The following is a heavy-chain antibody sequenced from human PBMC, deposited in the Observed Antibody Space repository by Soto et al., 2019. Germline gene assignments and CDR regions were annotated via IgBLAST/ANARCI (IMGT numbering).Heavy chain of an antibody. CDR3: ASYGSGSYSSEVGSSYGMDV. Sequence: GASVKVSCKASGYTFTSYAMHWVRQAPGQRLEWMGWINAGNGNTKYSQKFQGRVTITRDTSASTAYMELSSLRSEDTAVYYYASYGSGSYSSEVGSSYGMDVWGQGTTVTVSS. V-gene: IGHV1-3*01. J-gene: IGHJ6*02. D-gene: IGHD3-10*01. CDR1: GYTFTSYA. CDR2: INAGNGNT.